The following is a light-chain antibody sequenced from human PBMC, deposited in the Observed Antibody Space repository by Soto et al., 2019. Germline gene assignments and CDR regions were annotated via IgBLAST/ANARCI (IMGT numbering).Light chain of an antibody. J-gene: IGLJ1*01. CDR3: SSYAGSNNYYV. V-gene: IGLV3-27*01. CDR2: KDT. Sequence: SYELTQPSSVSVSPGQTARITCSGDLLAKTYARWFHQRPGQAPVLLIYKDTERPSGVPDRFSGSKSGNTASLTVSGLQAEDEADYYCSSYAGSNNYYVFGTGTKLTVL. CDR1: LLAKTY.